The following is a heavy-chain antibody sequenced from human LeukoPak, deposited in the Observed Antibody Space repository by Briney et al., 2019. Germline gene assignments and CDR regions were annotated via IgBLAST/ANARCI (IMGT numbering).Heavy chain of an antibody. J-gene: IGHJ4*02. D-gene: IGHD2-8*02. CDR1: GYTFTSYD. CDR2: KNPNSGNT. V-gene: IGHV1-8*01. Sequence: ASVKVSCKASGYTFTSYDIDWVRQATGQGLEWMGWKNPNSGNTGYVQKFQGRVTMTRNTSISTAYMELSSLRSEDTAVYYCASRGLYGYAYWGQGSLVTVSS. CDR3: ASRGLYGYAY.